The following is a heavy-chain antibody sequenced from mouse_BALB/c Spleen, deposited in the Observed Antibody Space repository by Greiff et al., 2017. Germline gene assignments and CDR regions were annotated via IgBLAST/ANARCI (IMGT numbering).Heavy chain of an antibody. CDR1: GYAFSSYW. D-gene: IGHD1-2*01. CDR2: IYPGDGDT. V-gene: IGHV1-80*01. J-gene: IGHJ4*01. CDR3: ARSPITTASMDY. Sequence: VQLQESGAELVRPGSSVKISCKASGYAFSSYWMNWVKQRPGQGLEWIGQIYPGDGDTNYNGKFKGKATLTADKSSSTAYMQLSSLTSEDSAVYFCARSPITTASMDYWGQGTSVTVSS.